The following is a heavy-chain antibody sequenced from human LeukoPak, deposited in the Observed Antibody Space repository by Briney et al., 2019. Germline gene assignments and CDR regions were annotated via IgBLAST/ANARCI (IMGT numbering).Heavy chain of an antibody. CDR3: ARWGDNKNLDY. CDR2: IWYDASNK. Sequence: GGFLRLSCVASGFTFSSHGMHWVRQVPGKGLEWVAVIWYDASNKYYVDSVKGRFTISRDNSKNTLYLQMNSLRAEDTAVYYCARWGDNKNLDYWSQGTLVTVSS. D-gene: IGHD3-16*01. V-gene: IGHV3-33*01. CDR1: GFTFSSHG. J-gene: IGHJ4*02.